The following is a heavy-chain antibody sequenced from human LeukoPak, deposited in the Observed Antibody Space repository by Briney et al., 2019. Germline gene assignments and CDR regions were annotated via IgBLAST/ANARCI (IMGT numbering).Heavy chain of an antibody. D-gene: IGHD4-17*01. CDR1: GFTFSNYP. CDR3: VKRGRQGDYAYDY. V-gene: IGHV3-64D*06. Sequence: GGSVRLSCSASGFTFSNYPMHWARQAPGKGLEYVSSISTDGGSTYYADSVKGRFTISRDNSKNTLNLQMSSLRGEDTAVYYCVKRGRQGDYAYDYWGPGNLGTVSS. CDR2: ISTDGGST. J-gene: IGHJ4*02.